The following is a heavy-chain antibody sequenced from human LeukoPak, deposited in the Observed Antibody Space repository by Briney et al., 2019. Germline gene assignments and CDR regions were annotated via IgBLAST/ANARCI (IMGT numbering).Heavy chain of an antibody. CDR3: AGGVYGYNAFDY. CDR1: GFIFTTYG. D-gene: IGHD5/OR15-5a*01. V-gene: IGHV3-48*02. Sequence: QAGGSLILSCAASGFIFTTYGMSWVRLAPGKGLEWVSHISTGGSIMNYADSVKGRFTISRDNGKNSVYLQMNSLKDEDTAVYYCAGGVYGYNAFDYWGQGTLVRVSS. J-gene: IGHJ4*02. CDR2: ISTGGSIM.